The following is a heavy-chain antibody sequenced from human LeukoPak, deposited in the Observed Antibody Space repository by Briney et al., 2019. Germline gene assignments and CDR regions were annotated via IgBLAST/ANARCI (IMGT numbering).Heavy chain of an antibody. D-gene: IGHD1-7*01. CDR2: IYTSGST. J-gene: IGHJ6*03. CDR3: ARVLTGTFSPDYYYYYMDV. CDR1: GGSISSGSYY. V-gene: IGHV4-61*02. Sequence: SETLSLTCTVSGGSISSGSYYWSWIRQPAGKGLEWIGRIYTSGSTNYNPSLKSRVTISVDTSKNQFSLKLSSVTAADTAVYYCARVLTGTFSPDYYYYYMDVWGKGTTVTVSS.